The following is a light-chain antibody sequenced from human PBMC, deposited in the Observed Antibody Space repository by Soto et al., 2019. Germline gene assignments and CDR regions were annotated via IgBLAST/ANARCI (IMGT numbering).Light chain of an antibody. J-gene: IGKJ1*01. V-gene: IGKV3D-20*01. CDR1: QRVSSNY. CDR3: QQYGSSPWT. Sequence: EIVLTQSPATLSLSPGERATHSCGASQRVSSNYLAWYQQKPGLAPRLLIYDASSRATVIPDRFTGSGSGTDFTLTISRLEPADFAVYYCQQYGSSPWTFGQGTKV. CDR2: DAS.